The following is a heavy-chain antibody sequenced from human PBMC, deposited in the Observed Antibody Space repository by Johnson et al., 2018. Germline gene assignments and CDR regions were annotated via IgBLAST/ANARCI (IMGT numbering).Heavy chain of an antibody. J-gene: IGHJ6*02. CDR2: IGTGGDT. CDR3: AKERVVPAAIDEDYYYYYYGMDV. Sequence: VQLVESGGGLVRPGGSLRPSCAASGFAFSSYVLHWVRRAPGKGPEWVSAIGTGGDTYYADSVMGRFTISRDNAKKSLYLQMNSLRAEDPAVYSCAKERVVPAAIDEDYYYYYYGMDVWGQGTTVTVSS. V-gene: IGHV3-47*02. CDR1: GFAFSSYV. D-gene: IGHD2-2*01.